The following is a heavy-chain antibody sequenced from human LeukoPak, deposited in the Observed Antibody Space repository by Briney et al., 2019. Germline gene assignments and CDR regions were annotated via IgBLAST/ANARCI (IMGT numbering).Heavy chain of an antibody. CDR3: ARGYSSSWHHYYYYMDV. V-gene: IGHV3-21*01. J-gene: IGHJ6*03. CDR2: ISTSSSYK. CDR1: GFTFSSYN. Sequence: GGSLRLSCAASGFTFSSYNMNWVRQAPGKGLEWVSSISTSSSYKYYADSVKGRFTISRDNAKKLLYLQMNSLRAEDTAVYYCARGYSSSWHHYYYYMDVWGKGTTVTVSS. D-gene: IGHD6-13*01.